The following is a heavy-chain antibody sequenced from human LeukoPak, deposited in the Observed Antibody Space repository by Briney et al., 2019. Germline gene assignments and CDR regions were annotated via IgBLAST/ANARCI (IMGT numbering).Heavy chain of an antibody. D-gene: IGHD4-23*01. J-gene: IGHJ4*02. V-gene: IGHV4-39*01. CDR1: GGSISSSSYY. Sequence: PSETLSLTCTVSGGSISSSSYYWGWIRQPPGKGLEWIGSIYYSGGTYYNPSLKSRVTISVDTSKNQFSLKLTSVTAADTAVYYCAYGGNSATDYWGQGTLVTVSS. CDR3: AYGGNSATDY. CDR2: IYYSGGT.